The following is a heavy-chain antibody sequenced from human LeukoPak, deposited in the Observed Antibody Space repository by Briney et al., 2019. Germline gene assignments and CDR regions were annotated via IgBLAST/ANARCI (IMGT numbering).Heavy chain of an antibody. CDR2: IRYDGSNK. CDR3: AKDPSGYYTSWFGP. Sequence: GGSLRLPCAASGFTFSSYGMHWVRQAPAKGLEGVAFIRYDGSNKYYADSVKGRFTISRDNSKNTLYLQMNSLRAEDTAVYYCAKDPSGYYTSWFGPWGQGTLVTVSS. V-gene: IGHV3-30*02. D-gene: IGHD3-3*01. J-gene: IGHJ5*02. CDR1: GFTFSSYG.